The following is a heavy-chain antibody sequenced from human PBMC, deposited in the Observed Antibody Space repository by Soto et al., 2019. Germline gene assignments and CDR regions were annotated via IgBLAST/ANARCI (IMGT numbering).Heavy chain of an antibody. CDR1: GGSISGYY. CDR3: ARGGLYCSTTSCYSDALES. D-gene: IGHD2-2*01. Sequence: QGQLQDSGPGLVEPSETLSLTGTVSGGSISGYYWSWIRQPPGKGLERIGYIYYSGSTHYNPSLKSGVTTSLDTSRDQFSLKVSSVTAADTDVYYCARGGLYCSTTSCYSDALESWGQGTMVTVSS. J-gene: IGHJ3*02. CDR2: IYYSGST. V-gene: IGHV4-59*13.